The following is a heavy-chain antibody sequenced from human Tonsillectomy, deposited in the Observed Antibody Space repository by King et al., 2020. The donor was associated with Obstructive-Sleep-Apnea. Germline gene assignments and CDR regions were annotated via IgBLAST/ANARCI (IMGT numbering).Heavy chain of an antibody. CDR1: GYSFTTYW. V-gene: IGHV5-51*01. CDR3: ARRKWAWFFDI. Sequence: VQLVESGAEVKKPGESLKISCKVSGYSFTTYWIGWVRQMPGKGLEWMGIIYPGDSDTRYSPSFQGQVTISADKSISTAYLQWSSLKVSDNAIYYCARRKWAWFFDIWGRGTLVTVSS. J-gene: IGHJ2*01. CDR2: IYPGDSDT. D-gene: IGHD2-8*01.